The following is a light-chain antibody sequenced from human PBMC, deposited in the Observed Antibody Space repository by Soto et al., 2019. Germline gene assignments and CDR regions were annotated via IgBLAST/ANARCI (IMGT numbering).Light chain of an antibody. CDR1: QTISSW. CDR2: KAS. J-gene: IGKJ1*01. V-gene: IGKV1-5*03. CDR3: QHYNSYSEA. Sequence: DIQMTQSPSTLSVSVVDRVTITCLASQTISSWLAWYQQKPGKAPKLLIYKASTLKSGVPSRFSGSGSGTEFTLTISSLQPDDFATYYCQHYNSYSEAFGQGTKVDI.